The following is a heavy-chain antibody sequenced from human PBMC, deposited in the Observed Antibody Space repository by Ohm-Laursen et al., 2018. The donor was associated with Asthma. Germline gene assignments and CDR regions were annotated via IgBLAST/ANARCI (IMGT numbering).Heavy chain of an antibody. Sequence: GSLRLSCSASGITFSDSYMTWIRQAPGKGLEWISYISASANTMYYADSVKGRFTISRDNAKKSLFLHMSSLRAEDTAVYYCARGRSGGCYWGPCDFNSPLDVWGQGTTVIVSS. CDR1: GITFSDSY. V-gene: IGHV3-11*01. CDR3: ARGRSGGCYWGPCDFNSPLDV. D-gene: IGHD2-15*01. J-gene: IGHJ6*02. CDR2: ISASANTM.